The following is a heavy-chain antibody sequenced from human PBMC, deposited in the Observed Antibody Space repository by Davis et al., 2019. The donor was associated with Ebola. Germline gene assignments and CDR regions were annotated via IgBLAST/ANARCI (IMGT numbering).Heavy chain of an antibody. CDR3: TSLITIFGVGSYYHMDV. CDR2: IWFDGSQK. V-gene: IGHV3-33*08. D-gene: IGHD3-3*01. Sequence: GESLKISCAASGFTSSYYWMSWVRQAPGKGPEWVADIWFDGSQKHYRESVMGRFTISRDNFKNTLYLQMDSLRAEDTAVYYCTSLITIFGVGSYYHMDVWGQGTTVTVSS. CDR1: GFTSSYYW. J-gene: IGHJ6*02.